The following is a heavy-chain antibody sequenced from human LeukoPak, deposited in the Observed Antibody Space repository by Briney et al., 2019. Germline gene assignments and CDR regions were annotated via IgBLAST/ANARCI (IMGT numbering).Heavy chain of an antibody. CDR2: INPNSGGT. Sequence: ASVKVSCKASGYTFTGYYMHWVRQAPGQGLEWMGWINPNSGGTNYAQKFQGRVTMTRDTSISTAYMELSRLRSDDTAVYYCARGPGYYDKRPEPPRAFDIWGQGTMVTVSS. J-gene: IGHJ3*02. CDR1: GYTFTGYY. CDR3: ARGPGYYDKRPEPPRAFDI. V-gene: IGHV1-2*02. D-gene: IGHD3-22*01.